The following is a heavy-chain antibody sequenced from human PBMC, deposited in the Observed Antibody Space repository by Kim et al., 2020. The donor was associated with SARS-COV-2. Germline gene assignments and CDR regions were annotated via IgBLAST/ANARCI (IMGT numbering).Heavy chain of an antibody. V-gene: IGHV3-33*05. CDR2: ISYDGSNK. D-gene: IGHD6-13*01. J-gene: IGHJ4*02. Sequence: GGSLRLSCAASGFTFSSYGMHWVRQAPGKGLEWVAVISYDGSNKYYADSVKGRFTISRDNSKNTLYLQMNSLRAEDTAVYYCARDRSSSWYPYWGQGTLV. CDR3: ARDRSSSWYPY. CDR1: GFTFSSYG.